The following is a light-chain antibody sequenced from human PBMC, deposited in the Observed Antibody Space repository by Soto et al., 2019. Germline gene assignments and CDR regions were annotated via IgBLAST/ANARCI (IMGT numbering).Light chain of an antibody. CDR1: QSVLYSSNSRNY. CDR2: WAS. Sequence: DIVLTQSPDSLAVSLGERATINCKSSQSVLYSSNSRNYVAWYQQKPGQPPKLLIYWASTRESGVPDRFSGSGSGPDFTFIISSLQAEDLAVYYCQQYYDSHLAFGGGTKVEHK. V-gene: IGKV4-1*01. J-gene: IGKJ4*01. CDR3: QQYYDSHLA.